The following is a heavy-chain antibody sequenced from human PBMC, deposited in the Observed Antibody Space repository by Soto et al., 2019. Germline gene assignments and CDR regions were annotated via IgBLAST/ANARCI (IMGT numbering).Heavy chain of an antibody. CDR3: AKVRPSLGGTGRGAMDV. CDR1: GFTFSDYY. CDR2: ISSSDNII. J-gene: IGHJ6*02. D-gene: IGHD3-16*01. V-gene: IGHV3-11*01. Sequence: QVQLVESGGGLVKPGGSLRLSCAASGFTFSDYYMSWIRQAPGKGLEWVSYISSSDNIIYYADSLQGWFTVSRDNSNDTLYLHMDSLRADDTAVYYCAKVRPSLGGTGRGAMDVWGQGTTVTVSS.